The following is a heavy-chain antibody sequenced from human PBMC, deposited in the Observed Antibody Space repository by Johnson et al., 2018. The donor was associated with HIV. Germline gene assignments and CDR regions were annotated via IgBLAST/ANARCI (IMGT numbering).Heavy chain of an antibody. CDR1: GFTFSSYD. CDR2: IGTAGDT. Sequence: VESGGGLVQPGGSLRLSCAASGFTFSSYDMHWVRQATGKGLEWVSAIGTAGDTYYPGSVQGRFTISRDNSKNTLYLQMNSLRAEDTAVYYCAREKKATMIVVVITTGGAFDIWGQGTMVTVSS. D-gene: IGHD3-22*01. V-gene: IGHV3-13*01. CDR3: AREKKATMIVVVITTGGAFDI. J-gene: IGHJ3*02.